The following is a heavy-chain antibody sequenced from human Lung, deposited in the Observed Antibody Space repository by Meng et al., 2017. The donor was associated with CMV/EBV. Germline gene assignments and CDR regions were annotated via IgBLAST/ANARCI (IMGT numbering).Heavy chain of an antibody. CDR2: INHSGST. CDR3: AAQTAYYDFWSGYYDS. Sequence: SGGSFSGYYWSWIRQPPGKGLEWIGEINHSGSTNYNPSLKSRVTISVGTSKNQFSLKLSSVTAADTAVYYCAAQTAYYDFWSGYYDSWGQGTLVTVSS. D-gene: IGHD3-3*01. V-gene: IGHV4-34*01. J-gene: IGHJ4*02. CDR1: GGSFSGYY.